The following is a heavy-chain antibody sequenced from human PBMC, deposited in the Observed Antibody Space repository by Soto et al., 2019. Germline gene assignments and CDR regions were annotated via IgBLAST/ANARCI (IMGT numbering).Heavy chain of an antibody. J-gene: IGHJ4*02. CDR3: ARVPHGYTPFDY. CDR1: GGTFSSYA. CDR2: IIPIFGTA. V-gene: IGHV1-69*13. D-gene: IGHD5-12*01. Sequence: SVKVSCKASGGTFSSYAISWVRQAPGQGLEWMGGIIPIFGTANYAQKFQGRVTITADESTSTAYMELSRLRSDDTAVYYCARVPHGYTPFDYWGQGTLVTVSS.